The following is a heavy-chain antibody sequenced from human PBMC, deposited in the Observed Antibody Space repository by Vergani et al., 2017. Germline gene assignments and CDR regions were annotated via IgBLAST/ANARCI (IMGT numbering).Heavy chain of an antibody. CDR3: ARGGNGKNYLDL. CDR1: GFTFTYYG. J-gene: IGHJ5*02. V-gene: IGHV3-33*01. D-gene: IGHD1-1*01. Sequence: QEQLVESGGGVVQPGGSLRLYCVASGFTFTYYGIHWVRQAPGKGLEWVTFIWYDGTNEYYIDSVKGRFTISRDNSKNTVYLQMSGLRVDDTAIYYCARGGNGKNYLDLWGQGTLVIVSS. CDR2: IWYDGTNE.